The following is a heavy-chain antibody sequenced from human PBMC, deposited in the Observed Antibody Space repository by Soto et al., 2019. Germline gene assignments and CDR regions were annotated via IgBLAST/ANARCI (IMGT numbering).Heavy chain of an antibody. D-gene: IGHD2-15*01. V-gene: IGHV1-58*01. CDR2: IVVGSGNT. CDR3: ASVGALLFYYYGMDV. Sequence: GASVKVSCKASGFTFTSSAVPWVRQARGQRLEWIGWIVVGSGNTNSAQNFQERVTITRDMSTSTAYMELISLRSEDTAVYYCASVGALLFYYYGMDVWG. CDR1: GFTFTSSA. J-gene: IGHJ6*02.